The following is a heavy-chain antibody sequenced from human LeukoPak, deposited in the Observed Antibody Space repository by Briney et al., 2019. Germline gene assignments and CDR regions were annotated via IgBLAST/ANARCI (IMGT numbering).Heavy chain of an antibody. V-gene: IGHV3-21*06. CDR1: GGSISSYY. J-gene: IGHJ4*02. CDR2: ISSSSSYI. CDR3: ARFTITMTVVVPNFEY. D-gene: IGHD3-22*01. Sequence: ETLSLTCTVSGGSISSYYWSWIRQPPGKGLEWVSSISSSSSYIYYADSVKGRFTISRDNAKNSLYLQMNSLRAEDTAVYYCARFTITMTVVVPNFEYWGQGTLVTVSS.